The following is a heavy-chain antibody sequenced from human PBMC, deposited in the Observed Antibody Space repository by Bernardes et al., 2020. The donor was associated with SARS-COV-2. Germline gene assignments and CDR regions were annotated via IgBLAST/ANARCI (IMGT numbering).Heavy chain of an antibody. D-gene: IGHD3-9*01. Sequence: GGYLSPSCAVSRCTFSHQLFRWLLHAPGKGLEWVSSSSGAGMYMYYGDSVRGRFTTSRDNTRTSVFLQMESLRAEDTAVYYCARDVGGTDWRFGFDVWGPGTMVHVSS. CDR2: SSGAGMYM. CDR1: RCTFSHQL. V-gene: IGHV3-21*01. CDR3: ARDVGGTDWRFGFDV. J-gene: IGHJ3*01.